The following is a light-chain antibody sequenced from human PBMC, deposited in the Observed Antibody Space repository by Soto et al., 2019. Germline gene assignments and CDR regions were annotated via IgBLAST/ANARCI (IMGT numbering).Light chain of an antibody. CDR3: FYYDYWPVT. CDR1: QDVGIN. Sequence: LMTQSPAILSVSPGERVTLSCRASQDVGINLAWYQQKPGHAPRLVVYGASTRATAFPARFSGSGSGTQLTRTFISLQSFVLPVYYCFYYDYWPVTFGQRTTLAIK. CDR2: GAS. J-gene: IGKJ2*01. V-gene: IGKV3-15*01.